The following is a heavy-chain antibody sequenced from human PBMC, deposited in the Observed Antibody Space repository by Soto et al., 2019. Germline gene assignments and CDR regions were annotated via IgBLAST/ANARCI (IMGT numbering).Heavy chain of an antibody. Sequence: ASVKVSCKASGYTFSSYGISWVRQAPGQGLEWMGWTSAYTGNTSYAQKLQGRVTMTTDTSTSTAYMELRSLRSDDTAVYYCARRCTCLATGNSYNVNYYYHYAMDVWGQGTTVTVSS. CDR1: GYTFSSYG. D-gene: IGHD3-10*01. CDR3: ARRCTCLATGNSYNVNYYYHYAMDV. V-gene: IGHV1-18*01. J-gene: IGHJ6*02. CDR2: TSAYTGNT.